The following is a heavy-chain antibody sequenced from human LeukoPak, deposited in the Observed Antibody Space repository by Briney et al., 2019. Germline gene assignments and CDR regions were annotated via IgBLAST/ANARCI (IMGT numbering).Heavy chain of an antibody. CDR2: FIPIFGTA. Sequence: SVKDSCKASGGTFSSYAISWVRQAPGQRLEWMGGFIPIFGTANYAQKFQGRVTITADESTSTAYMELSSLRSEDTAVYYCARVGPYCSGGSCYGPNYYFDYWGQGTLVTVSS. D-gene: IGHD2-15*01. CDR1: GGTFSSYA. V-gene: IGHV1-69*01. J-gene: IGHJ4*02. CDR3: ARVGPYCSGGSCYGPNYYFDY.